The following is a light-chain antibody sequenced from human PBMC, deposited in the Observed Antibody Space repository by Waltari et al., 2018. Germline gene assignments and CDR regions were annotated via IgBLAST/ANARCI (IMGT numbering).Light chain of an antibody. CDR2: GAS. J-gene: IGKJ1*01. CDR1: QSVGRS. Sequence: EIVLTQSPGTLSLSPGERATLSCWASQSVGRSLAWYQQKRGQAPRLLIYGASTRATGIPDRFSGSGSGTDFSLTISRLEPEDFAVYYCQHYVRLPVKFGQGTKVEI. V-gene: IGKV3-20*01. CDR3: QHYVRLPVK.